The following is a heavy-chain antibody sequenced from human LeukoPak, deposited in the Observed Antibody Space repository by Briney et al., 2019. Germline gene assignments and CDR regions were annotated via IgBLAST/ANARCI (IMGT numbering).Heavy chain of an antibody. CDR1: GFSVSTNY. Sequence: TGRSLRLSCAASGFSVSTNYMTWVRQAPGRGLEWVSVIYSGGNTYSADSVKGRFTISRDNSKNTLYLQMNSLRAEDTAVYYCARGGTSGYHLAQWGQGTLVTVSS. D-gene: IGHD3-22*01. CDR3: ARGGTSGYHLAQ. J-gene: IGHJ4*02. V-gene: IGHV3-66*01. CDR2: IYSGGNT.